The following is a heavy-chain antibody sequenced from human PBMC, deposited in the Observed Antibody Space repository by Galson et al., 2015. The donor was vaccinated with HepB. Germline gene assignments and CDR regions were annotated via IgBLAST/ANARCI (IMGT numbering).Heavy chain of an antibody. CDR1: GFTFSSYR. J-gene: IGHJ1*01. CDR3: ARDTGSSGYYYSLYFQH. Sequence: SLRLSCAASGFTFSSYRMSWVRQAPGKGLEWVANIKQDGSEKYYVDSVKGRFTISRDNAKNSLYLQMNSLRAEDTAVYYCARDTGSSGYYYSLYFQHWGQGTLVTVSS. CDR2: IKQDGSEK. V-gene: IGHV3-7*03. D-gene: IGHD3-22*01.